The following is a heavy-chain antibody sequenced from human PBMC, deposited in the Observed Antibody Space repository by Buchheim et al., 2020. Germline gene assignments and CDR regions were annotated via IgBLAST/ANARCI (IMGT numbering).Heavy chain of an antibody. D-gene: IGHD2-15*01. CDR3: AKEHCSGGSCYVGLDY. CDR2: LKPDGSEM. J-gene: IGHJ4*02. CDR1: GFTFSSYW. Sequence: EVLLVESGGDLVQPGGSLRLSCSTSGFTFSSYWMTWVRRAPGGGLEWVANLKPDGSEMYDVDSVKGRFIISTVNPANSLYLQMNSLRAEDTAVYYCAKEHCSGGSCYVGLDYWGQGTL. V-gene: IGHV3-7*04.